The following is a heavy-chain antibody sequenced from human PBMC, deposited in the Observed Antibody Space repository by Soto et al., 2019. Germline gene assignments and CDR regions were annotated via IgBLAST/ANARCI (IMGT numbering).Heavy chain of an antibody. Sequence: QVQLVQSEAEVKKPGASVKVACKTSGYTFSSYDINWVRQSTGQGLEWMGWISTQSGNKGYAQKFXXRXTXXRDTSISTAYMELSSLRSDDTALYYCARTNGDLDYWGQGTLVTVSS. CDR3: ARTNGDLDY. CDR1: GYTFSSYD. CDR2: ISTQSGNK. V-gene: IGHV1-8*01. D-gene: IGHD4-17*01. J-gene: IGHJ4*02.